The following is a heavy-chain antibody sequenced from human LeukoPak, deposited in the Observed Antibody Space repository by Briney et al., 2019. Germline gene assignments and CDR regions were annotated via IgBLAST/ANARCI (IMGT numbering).Heavy chain of an antibody. J-gene: IGHJ1*01. D-gene: IGHD1-26*01. CDR3: ARDWSSGRHDEYFPH. CDR1: GFTFSSYG. Sequence: GGSLRLSCAASGFTFSSYGMSWVRQAPGKGLEWVSAISGSGGSTYYADSVKGRFTISRDNAKNSVYLQMDSLRAEDTALYYCARDWSSGRHDEYFPHWGQGTLVTVSS. V-gene: IGHV3-23*01. CDR2: ISGSGGST.